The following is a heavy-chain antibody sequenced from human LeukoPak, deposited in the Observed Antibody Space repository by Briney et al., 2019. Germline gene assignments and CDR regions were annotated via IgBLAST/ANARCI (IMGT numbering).Heavy chain of an antibody. J-gene: IGHJ6*02. CDR1: GYTFTSYG. D-gene: IGHD6-13*01. V-gene: IGHV1-18*01. CDR2: ISAYNGNT. CDR3: ATSHDYSSSWYSGRHYYGMDV. Sequence: ASVKVSCKASGYTFTSYGISWVRQAPGQGLEWMGWISAYNGNTNYAQKLQGRVTMTTDTSTSTAYMELRSLRSEDTAVYYCATSHDYSSSWYSGRHYYGMDVWGQGTTVTVSS.